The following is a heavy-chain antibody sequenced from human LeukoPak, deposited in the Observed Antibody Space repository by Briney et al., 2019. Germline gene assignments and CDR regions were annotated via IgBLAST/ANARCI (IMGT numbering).Heavy chain of an antibody. CDR1: GFTFSSYA. Sequence: PGGSLRLSCAASGFTFSSYAMHWVRRAPGKGLEWVAVISYDGSNKYYADSVKGRFTISRDNSKNTLYLQMNSLRAEDTAVYYCAKDRFSYCGGDCRDYYMDVWGKGTTVTVSS. D-gene: IGHD2-21*02. CDR3: AKDRFSYCGGDCRDYYMDV. J-gene: IGHJ6*03. V-gene: IGHV3-30*04. CDR2: ISYDGSNK.